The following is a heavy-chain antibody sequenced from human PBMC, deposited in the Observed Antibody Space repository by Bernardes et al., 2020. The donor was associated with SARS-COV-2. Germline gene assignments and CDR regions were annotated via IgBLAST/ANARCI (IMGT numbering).Heavy chain of an antibody. D-gene: IGHD3-22*01. V-gene: IGHV4-59*01. CDR3: ARWYDSSVYSWLDP. CDR1: GGSISSYN. J-gene: IGHJ5*02. Sequence: SETLSLTCTVSGGSISSYNWGWIRQSPGKGLEWIGHIYNIGNTNYNPSLESRVTISKDTPKNQFSLKLSSVTAADTAVYFCARWYDSSVYSWLDPWGQGTLVTVSS. CDR2: IYNIGNT.